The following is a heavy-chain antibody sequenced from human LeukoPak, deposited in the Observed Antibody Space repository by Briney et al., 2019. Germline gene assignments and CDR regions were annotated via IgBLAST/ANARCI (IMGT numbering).Heavy chain of an antibody. CDR1: GFTFSKFP. D-gene: IGHD1-1*01. Sequence: PGGSLRLSCAASGFTFSKFPMGWVRQAAGRGREGVSAISASGDVTFYADSLRGRFTISRDNSKSTLYLQMNGLRAEDTAIFYCAKSLFTSATGTGRAFHVWGQGTRVTVSS. CDR2: ISASGDVT. CDR3: AKSLFTSATGTGRAFHV. J-gene: IGHJ3*01. V-gene: IGHV3-23*01.